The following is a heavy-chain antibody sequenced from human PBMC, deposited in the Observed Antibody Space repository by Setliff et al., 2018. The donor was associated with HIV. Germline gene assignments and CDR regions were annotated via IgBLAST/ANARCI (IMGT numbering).Heavy chain of an antibody. CDR1: GGSTRTSGYY. D-gene: IGHD3-10*01. CDR2: INHSGST. Sequence: SETLSLTCTVSGGSTRTSGYYWGWIRQPPGKGLEWIGEINHSGSTNYNPSLKSRVTISVDTSKNQFSLKLSSVTAADTAVYYCARPYGSGTKKYRWWYFDYWGQGTLVTVSS. CDR3: ARPYGSGTKKYRWWYFDY. J-gene: IGHJ4*02. V-gene: IGHV4-39*07.